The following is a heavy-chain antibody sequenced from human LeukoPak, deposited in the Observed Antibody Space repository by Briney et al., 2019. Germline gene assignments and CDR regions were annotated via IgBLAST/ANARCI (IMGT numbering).Heavy chain of an antibody. CDR3: ARDDHYGSGSYHFDY. D-gene: IGHD3-10*01. J-gene: IGHJ4*02. Sequence: KSGGSLRLSCAASGFTFSSYSMNWVRQAPGKGLEWVSSIGSRTSYIYHADSVKGRFTISRDNAKNSLYLQMNNLRDEDTAVYYCARDDHYGSGSYHFDYWGQGTRVTVS. CDR1: GFTFSSYS. V-gene: IGHV3-21*01. CDR2: IGSRTSYI.